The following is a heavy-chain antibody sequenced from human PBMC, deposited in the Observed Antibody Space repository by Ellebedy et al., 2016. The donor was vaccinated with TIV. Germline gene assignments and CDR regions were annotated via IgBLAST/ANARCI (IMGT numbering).Heavy chain of an antibody. CDR1: GFPFVQYS. J-gene: IGHJ4*02. D-gene: IGHD3-9*01. CDR3: AKGLRYFDWISDY. CDR2: IRDIAYGGTP. V-gene: IGHV3-49*03. Sequence: PGGSLRLSCTASGFPFVQYSMSWFRQAPGKGLEWVGFIRDIAYGGTPEYAASVKGRFSISRDDSKSIAYLQMNSLKTEDTAVYFCAKGLRYFDWISDYWGQGTLVTVSS.